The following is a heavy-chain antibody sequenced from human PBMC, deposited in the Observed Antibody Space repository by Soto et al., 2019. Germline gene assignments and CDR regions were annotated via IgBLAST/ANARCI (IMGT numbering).Heavy chain of an antibody. J-gene: IGHJ6*03. V-gene: IGHV4-59*01. D-gene: IGHD3-3*01. CDR3: ARAADYDFWSGYASGYYYYYMDV. Sequence: PSETLSLTCTVSGGSISRYYWSWIRQPPGKGLEWIGYIYYSGSTNYNPSLKSRVTISVDTSKNQFSLKLSSVTAADTAVYYCARAADYDFWSGYASGYYYYYMDVWGKGTTVTAP. CDR1: GGSISRYY. CDR2: IYYSGST.